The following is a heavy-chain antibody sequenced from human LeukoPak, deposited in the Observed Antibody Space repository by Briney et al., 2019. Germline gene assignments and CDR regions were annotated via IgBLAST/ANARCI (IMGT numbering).Heavy chain of an antibody. CDR2: IYYSGST. D-gene: IGHD3-9*01. CDR3: ARVDYDILTGYAYYFDY. V-gene: IGHV4-59*01. Sequence: NSSETLSLTCTVSGGSISSYYWSWIRQPPGKGLEWIGYIYYSGSTNYNPSLKSRVTISVDTSKNQFSLKLSSVTAADTAVYYCARVDYDILTGYAYYFDYWGQGTLVTVSS. J-gene: IGHJ4*02. CDR1: GGSISSYY.